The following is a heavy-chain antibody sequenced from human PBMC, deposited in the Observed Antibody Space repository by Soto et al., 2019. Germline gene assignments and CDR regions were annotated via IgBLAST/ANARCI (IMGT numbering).Heavy chain of an antibody. D-gene: IGHD3-3*02. CDR3: TKVLALPPNDAFDI. CDR1: GFNFNVAW. J-gene: IGHJ3*02. V-gene: IGHV3-15*01. CDR2: IKSKGGGETT. Sequence: EGQLVESGGCLVEPGGSLRLSCAASGFNFNVAWMNWVRQAPGKGLEWLGRIKSKGGGETTEYVAFVKGRFTISRDDSKNTLYLPMNSLKSEDTAVYYCTKVLALPPNDAFDIWGQGTMVTVSS.